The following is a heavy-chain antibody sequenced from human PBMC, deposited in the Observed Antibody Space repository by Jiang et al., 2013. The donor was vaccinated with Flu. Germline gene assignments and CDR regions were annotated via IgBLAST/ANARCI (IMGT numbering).Heavy chain of an antibody. CDR1: GYSFTSYW. Sequence: SCKGSGYSFTSYWIGWVRQMPGKGLEWMGIIYPGDSDTRYSPSFQGQVTISADKSISTAYLQWSSLKASDTAMYYCARRLLVVYGSGSYPFDYWGQGTLVTVSS. CDR3: ARRLLVVYGSGSYPFDY. CDR2: IYPGDSDT. J-gene: IGHJ4*02. D-gene: IGHD3-10*01. V-gene: IGHV5-51*01.